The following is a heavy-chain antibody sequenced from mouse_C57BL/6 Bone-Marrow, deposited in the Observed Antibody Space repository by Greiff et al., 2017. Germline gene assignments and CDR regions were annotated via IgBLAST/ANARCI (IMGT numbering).Heavy chain of an antibody. CDR2: INPNNGGT. CDR3: ARNSFDY. CDR1: GYTFTDYY. V-gene: IGHV1-26*01. J-gene: IGHJ2*01. Sequence: EVQLLESGPELVKPGASVKISCKASGYTFTDYYMNWVKQSHGKSLEWIGDINPNNGGTSYNQKFKGKATLTVDKSSSTAYMELRSLTSEDSAVYYCARNSFDYWGQGTTLTVSS.